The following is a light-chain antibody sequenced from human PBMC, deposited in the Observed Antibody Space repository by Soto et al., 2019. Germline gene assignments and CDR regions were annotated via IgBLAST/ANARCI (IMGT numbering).Light chain of an antibody. CDR3: SSHTRSSTYV. V-gene: IGLV2-14*01. Sequence: QSALTQPASVSGSPGQSITISCTGSSSDVGAYNYVSWYQQHPVKAPKLIIYEVNNRPSGVSNRFSGSKSGNTASLTISGLQPEDEADYYCSSHTRSSTYVFGTGTKVTVL. J-gene: IGLJ1*01. CDR1: SSDVGAYNY. CDR2: EVN.